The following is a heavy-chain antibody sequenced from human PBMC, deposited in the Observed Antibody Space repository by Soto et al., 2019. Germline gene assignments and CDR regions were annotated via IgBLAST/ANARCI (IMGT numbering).Heavy chain of an antibody. CDR1: GFIFSDYA. CDR3: AKGVEGYVVSSFDS. J-gene: IGHJ4*02. D-gene: IGHD5-12*01. V-gene: IGHV3-23*01. CDR2: ITSSGSST. Sequence: EVQLLESGGGGVQPGGSLRLSCAASGFIFSDYAMTWVRQTPGKGLEWVSAITSSGSSTYFADSLKGRITISRDNSQHTLDLQMDTLGVEDTAIYYCAKGVEGYVVSSFDSWGQGALVTVSS.